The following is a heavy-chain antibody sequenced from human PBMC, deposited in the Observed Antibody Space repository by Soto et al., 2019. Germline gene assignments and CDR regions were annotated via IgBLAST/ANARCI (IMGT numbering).Heavy chain of an antibody. CDR2: ISGSCGST. Sequence: EVQLLESGGGLVQPGGSLRLSCAASGFTFSSYAMSWVRQAPGKGLEWVSAISGSCGSTYYADSVKGRFTISRDNSKNTLYLQMNSLRAEDTAVYYCAKGSLYYYDSSGYYPGDAFDIWGQGTMVTVSS. CDR3: AKGSLYYYDSSGYYPGDAFDI. J-gene: IGHJ3*02. D-gene: IGHD3-22*01. CDR1: GFTFSSYA. V-gene: IGHV3-23*01.